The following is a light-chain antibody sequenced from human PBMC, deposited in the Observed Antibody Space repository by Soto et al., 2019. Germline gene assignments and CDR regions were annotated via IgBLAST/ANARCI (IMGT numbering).Light chain of an antibody. V-gene: IGKV1-5*01. J-gene: IGKJ1*01. CDR1: QSINNW. Sequence: DIHMTQSPSTLSASVGDRVTITCRASQSINNWLAWYQQKPGKAPKLLIYDASNLHSGVPSRFSGTGSGTDFTLTISSLQPDDFAAYYCQEYSSSSARTFGQGTKV. CDR3: QEYSSSSART. CDR2: DAS.